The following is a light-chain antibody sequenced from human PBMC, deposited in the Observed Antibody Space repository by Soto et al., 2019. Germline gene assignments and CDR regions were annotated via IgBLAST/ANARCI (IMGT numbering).Light chain of an antibody. CDR3: QQSYSTLWT. J-gene: IGKJ1*01. CDR2: AAS. CDR1: QSISSY. Sequence: DIQITQPPSSLSASVVYIVFITCRASQSISSYLNWYQQKPGKAPKLLIYAASSLQSGVPSRFSGSGSGTDFTLTISSLQPEDFATYYCQQSYSTLWTFGQGTKVDIK. V-gene: IGKV1-39*01.